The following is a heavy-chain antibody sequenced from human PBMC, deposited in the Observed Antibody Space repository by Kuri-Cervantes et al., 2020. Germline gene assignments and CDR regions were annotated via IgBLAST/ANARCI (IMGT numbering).Heavy chain of an antibody. CDR3: ARELVRVEATKRYYFDY. Sequence: ESLKISCAGYGGSFSGYYWSWIRQPPGKGLEWIGEINHSGSTNYNPSLKGRLTISVDTSKNQFSLKLSSVTAADTAVYYCARELVRVEATKRYYFDYWGQGTLVTVSS. J-gene: IGHJ4*02. V-gene: IGHV4-34*01. D-gene: IGHD1-26*01. CDR1: GGSFSGYY. CDR2: INHSGST.